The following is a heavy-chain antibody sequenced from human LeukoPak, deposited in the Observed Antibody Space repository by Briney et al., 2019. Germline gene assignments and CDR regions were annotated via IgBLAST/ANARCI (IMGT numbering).Heavy chain of an antibody. CDR1: GYTFTSNY. V-gene: IGHV1-46*01. CDR3: ARSSEGRYYYDSSGFSYYYYYMDV. D-gene: IGHD3-22*01. Sequence: ASVKVSCKAFGYTFTSNYMHWVRQAPGQGPEWMGVISPSGGSTTYAQKFQGRVTLTRDMSTSTDYLELSSLRSEDTAVYYCARSSEGRYYYDSSGFSYYYYYMDVWGKGTTVTISS. J-gene: IGHJ6*03. CDR2: ISPSGGST.